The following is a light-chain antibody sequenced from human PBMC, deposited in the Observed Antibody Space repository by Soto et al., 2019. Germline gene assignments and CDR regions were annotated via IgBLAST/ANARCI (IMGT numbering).Light chain of an antibody. J-gene: IGLJ1*01. CDR1: SSNIGGNT. CDR2: DDV. Sequence: QSVLTQPPSASGTPGQRVTISCSGSSSNIGGNTVAWYQQLPGTAPKLLIYDDVQRPSGVPDRFSGSKSGTSASLAISGLQSEDEADYFCVARDDDLNGYVFGTGTKVTVL. CDR3: VARDDDLNGYV. V-gene: IGLV1-44*01.